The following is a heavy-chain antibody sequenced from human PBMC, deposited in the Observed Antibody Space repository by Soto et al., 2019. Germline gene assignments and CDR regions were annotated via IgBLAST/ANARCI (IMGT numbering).Heavy chain of an antibody. Sequence: ASVKVSCKASGYTFTGYYMHWVRQAPGQGLEWMGWINPNSGGTNYAQKFQGWVTMTRDTSISTAYMELSRLRSDDTAVFCCARGGYGAQYRDVWGKGPRVTVS. D-gene: IGHD5-12*01. CDR3: ARGGYGAQYRDV. CDR1: GYTFTGYY. V-gene: IGHV1-2*04. CDR2: INPNSGGT. J-gene: IGHJ6*03.